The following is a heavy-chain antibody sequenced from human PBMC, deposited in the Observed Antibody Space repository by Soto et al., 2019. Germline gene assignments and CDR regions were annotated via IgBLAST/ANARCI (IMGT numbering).Heavy chain of an antibody. CDR1: GYTFTGYY. Sequence: SVKVSSKASGYTFTGYYMHWVRQAPGQGLEWMGWINPNSGGTNYAQKFQGWVTMTRDTSISTAYMELSRLRSDDTAVYYCAREWGGIVVVPAAMDYFDYWGQGTLVTVSS. D-gene: IGHD2-2*01. J-gene: IGHJ4*02. V-gene: IGHV1-2*04. CDR3: AREWGGIVVVPAAMDYFDY. CDR2: INPNSGGT.